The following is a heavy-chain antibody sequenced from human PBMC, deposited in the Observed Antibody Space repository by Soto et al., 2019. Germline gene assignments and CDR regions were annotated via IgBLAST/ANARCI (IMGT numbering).Heavy chain of an antibody. J-gene: IGHJ6*02. D-gene: IGHD3-22*01. Sequence: PSETLSLTCTVSGGSISSGGYYWSWIRQHPGKGLEWIGYIYYSGSTYYNPSLKSRVTISVDTSKNQFSLKLSSVTAADTAVYYCATDYYESSGDAPYGMDVWGQGTTVTVSS. CDR1: GGSISSGGYY. CDR3: ATDYYESSGDAPYGMDV. V-gene: IGHV4-31*03. CDR2: IYYSGST.